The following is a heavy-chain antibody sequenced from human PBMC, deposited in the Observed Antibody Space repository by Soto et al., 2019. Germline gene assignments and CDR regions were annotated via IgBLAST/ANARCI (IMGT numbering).Heavy chain of an antibody. CDR3: AKETPGTGPYYYYYAMDV. D-gene: IGHD3-10*01. CDR1: TFTVSSNY. V-gene: IGHV3-53*01. Sequence: GGSLRLSCAASTFTVSSNYMNWVRQAPGKGLEWVSVIYNTGSTYYADSVKGRFTISRDNSKNTVYLQVNSLRAEDTAVYYCAKETPGTGPYYYYYAMDVWGQGTTVTVSS. J-gene: IGHJ6*02. CDR2: IYNTGST.